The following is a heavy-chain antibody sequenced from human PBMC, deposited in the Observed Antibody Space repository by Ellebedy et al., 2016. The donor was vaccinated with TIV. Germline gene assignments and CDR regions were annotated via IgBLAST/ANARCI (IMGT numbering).Heavy chain of an antibody. CDR3: ARDYRWHFDS. V-gene: IGHV3-11*01. D-gene: IGHD2-8*02. J-gene: IGHJ4*02. Sequence: GGSLRLXXAASGFTFSDHYMSWIRQAPGKWLEWLSYISSSGSHIYYADSLKGRFTISRDNAKNSLYLHMNSLRAEDTAVYYCARDYRWHFDSWGQGTLVTVSS. CDR2: ISSSGSHI. CDR1: GFTFSDHY.